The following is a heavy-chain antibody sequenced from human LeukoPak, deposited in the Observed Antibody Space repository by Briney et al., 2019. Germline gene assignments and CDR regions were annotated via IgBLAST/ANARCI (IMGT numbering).Heavy chain of an antibody. D-gene: IGHD1-26*01. CDR1: GYTFTGYY. J-gene: IGHJ4*02. CDR2: INPSGGST. CDR3: ARDSAGAPEGY. V-gene: IGHV1-46*01. Sequence: ASVKVSCKASGYTFTGYYMHWVRQAPGQGLEWMGIINPSGGSTSYAQKFQGRVTMTRDMSTSTVYMELSSLRSEDTAVYYCARDSAGAPEGYWGQGTLVTVSS.